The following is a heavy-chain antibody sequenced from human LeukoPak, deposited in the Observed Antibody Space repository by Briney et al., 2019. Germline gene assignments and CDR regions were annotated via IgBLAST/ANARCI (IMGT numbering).Heavy chain of an antibody. CDR1: GGTFSSYA. CDR2: IIPIFGTA. Sequence: SVKVSCKASGGTFSSYAISWVRQAPGQGLEWMGGIIPIFGTANYAQKFQGRVTITADESTSTAYMELSSLRSEDTAVYYCASWLVFDCGGDCYSYYFDYWSQGTLVTVSS. V-gene: IGHV1-69*13. CDR3: ASWLVFDCGGDCYSYYFDY. D-gene: IGHD2-21*02. J-gene: IGHJ4*02.